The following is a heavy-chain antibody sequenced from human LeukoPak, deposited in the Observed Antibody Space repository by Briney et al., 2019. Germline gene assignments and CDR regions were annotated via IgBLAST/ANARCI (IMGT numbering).Heavy chain of an antibody. CDR1: GFTFGDYA. D-gene: IGHD6-19*01. Sequence: GGSLRLSCTASGFTFGDYAMSWVRQAPGKGLEWVGFIRSKAYGGTTEYAASVKGRFTISRDDSKSIAYLQMNSLRAEDTAVYYCAKDSPGYSSGWYYFDYWGQGTLVTVSS. CDR3: AKDSPGYSSGWYYFDY. V-gene: IGHV3-49*04. CDR2: IRSKAYGGTT. J-gene: IGHJ4*02.